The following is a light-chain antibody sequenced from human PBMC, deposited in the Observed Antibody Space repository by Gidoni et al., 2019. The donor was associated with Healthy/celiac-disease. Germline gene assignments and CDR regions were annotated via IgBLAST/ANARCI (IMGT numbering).Light chain of an antibody. CDR2: DAS. CDR1: QSISSW. V-gene: IGKV1-5*01. CDR3: QQYKSYS. Sequence: DIQMTQSPSTLSASVGDRVTITCRASQSISSWLAWYQQKPGKAPKLLIYDASSLESGVPSRFSGSGSGTEFTLTISSLQPDDCATYYCQQYKSYSFGQGTKLEIK. J-gene: IGKJ2*01.